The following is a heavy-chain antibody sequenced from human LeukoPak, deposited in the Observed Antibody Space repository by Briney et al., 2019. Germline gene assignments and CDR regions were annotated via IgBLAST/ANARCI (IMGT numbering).Heavy chain of an antibody. CDR3: ARGVTTVTVKRPFDI. Sequence: GGSLRLSCVASGFSFSSYAMHWVRQAPGKGLEWVAVVSHDGTYEYYADSVKGRLSITRDISKNTLYLQMNSLRAEDRAVYYCARGVTTVTVKRPFDIWGQGKMVTVSS. D-gene: IGHD4-17*01. V-gene: IGHV3-30*04. CDR2: VSHDGTYE. J-gene: IGHJ3*02. CDR1: GFSFSSYA.